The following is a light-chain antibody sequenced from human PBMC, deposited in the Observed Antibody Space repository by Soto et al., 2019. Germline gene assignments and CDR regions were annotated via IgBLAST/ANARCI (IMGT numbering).Light chain of an antibody. CDR3: GSGAGSDNYV. CDR2: EVT. Sequence: HSVLNQPHTASGSPGQSVTISCTGSSNDVGAYNYVSWYQQHPGKAPKLIIYEVTKRPSGVPDRFSGSKSGNTASLTVSGLQADDEADYFCGSGAGSDNYVFGTGTKVT. V-gene: IGLV2-8*01. CDR1: SNDVGAYNY. J-gene: IGLJ1*01.